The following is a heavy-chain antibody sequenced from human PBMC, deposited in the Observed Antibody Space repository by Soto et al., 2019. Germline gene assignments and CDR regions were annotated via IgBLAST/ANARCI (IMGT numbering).Heavy chain of an antibody. CDR3: TTEDTGWNYDY. J-gene: IGHJ4*02. V-gene: IGHV3-15*01. CDR2: IKSKTDGGTT. D-gene: IGHD1-7*01. Sequence: GSLKLSCAASGFTFSNAWMSVVRQAPGKGLEWVGRIKSKTDGGTTDYAAPVKGRFTISRDDSKNTLYLQMNSLKTEDTAVYYCTTEDTGWNYDYWGQGTLVTVSS. CDR1: GFTFSNAW.